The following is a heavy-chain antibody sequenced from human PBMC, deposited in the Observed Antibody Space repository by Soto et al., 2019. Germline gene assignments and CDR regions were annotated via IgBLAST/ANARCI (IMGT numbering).Heavy chain of an antibody. Sequence: DVQLVESGGGLVKPGGSLRLSCAASGFNFHTYTMTWVRQAPGKGLEWVSYISGTSETIFYADSVKGRFTISRDNAKRTLYLQMNNLRPADTAMYFCVRSSGSQPRAGWFDPWGQGTLVTVS. D-gene: IGHD1-26*01. CDR1: GFNFHTYT. J-gene: IGHJ5*02. CDR3: VRSSGSQPRAGWFDP. V-gene: IGHV3-48*04. CDR2: ISGTSETI.